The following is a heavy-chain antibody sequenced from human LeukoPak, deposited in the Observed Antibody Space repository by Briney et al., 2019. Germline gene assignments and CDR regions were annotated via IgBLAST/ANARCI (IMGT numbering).Heavy chain of an antibody. CDR3: AIDVVAATGGYYYYYMDV. V-gene: IGHV1-69*05. J-gene: IGHJ6*03. CDR2: IIPIFGTA. D-gene: IGHD2-15*01. Sequence: SVKVSCKASGGTFSSYAISWVRQAPGQGLEWMGGIIPIFGTANYAQKFQDRVTITTDESTSTAYMELSSLRSEDTAVYYCAIDVVAATGGYYYYYMDVWGKGTTVTVSS. CDR1: GGTFSSYA.